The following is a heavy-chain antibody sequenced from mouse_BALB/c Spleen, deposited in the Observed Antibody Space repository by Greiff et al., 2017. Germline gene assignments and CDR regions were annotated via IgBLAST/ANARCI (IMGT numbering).Heavy chain of an antibody. D-gene: IGHD3-1*01. J-gene: IGHJ4*01. CDR3: ARPQLGLRRYAMDY. Sequence: VQLQQSGAELMKPGASVKISCKATGYTFSSYWIEWVKQRPGHGLEWIGEILPGSGSTNYNEKFKGKATLTTDKSSSTAYMQLSRLTSEDSAVYFCARPQLGLRRYAMDYWGQGTSVTVSS. CDR2: ILPGSGST. CDR1: GYTFSSYW. V-gene: IGHV1-9*01.